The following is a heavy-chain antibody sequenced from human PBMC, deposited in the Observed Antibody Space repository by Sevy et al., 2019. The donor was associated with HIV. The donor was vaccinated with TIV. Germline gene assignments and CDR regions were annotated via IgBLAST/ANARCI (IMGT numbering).Heavy chain of an antibody. V-gene: IGHV3-7*01. CDR1: GFTLSNYW. CDR3: ARWYNRNDYYFDH. CDR2: IKQDGSEK. D-gene: IGHD1-1*01. J-gene: IGHJ4*02. Sequence: GGSLRLSCAASGFTLSNYWMSWVRQAPGKGLEWVANIKQDGSEKYYVDSVKGRFTISRDNAKNSLYLQMNSLRAEDTAVYYCARWYNRNDYYFDHWGQGTLVTVSS.